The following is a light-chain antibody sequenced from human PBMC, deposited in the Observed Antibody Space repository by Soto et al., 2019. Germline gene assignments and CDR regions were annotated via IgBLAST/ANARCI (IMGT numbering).Light chain of an antibody. CDR2: GAS. CDR1: QSVTSNF. CDR3: HQYGHSPLIYT. J-gene: IGKJ2*01. V-gene: IGKV3-20*01. Sequence: EIVLTQSPGTLSLSPGERATLSCRASQSVTSNFLAWYQQKPGQAPRLLIYGASTRAAGVPARFSGSGSGTDFTLTITRLEPEDFAVYYCHQYGHSPLIYTFGQGTKLAVK.